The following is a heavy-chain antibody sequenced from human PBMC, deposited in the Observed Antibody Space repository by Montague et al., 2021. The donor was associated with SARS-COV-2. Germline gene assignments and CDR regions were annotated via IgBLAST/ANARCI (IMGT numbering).Heavy chain of an antibody. CDR2: VFHSGAT. V-gene: IGHV4-4*02. CDR1: AGSINDLKW. J-gene: IGHJ6*02. Sequence: SETLSLTCAISAGSINDLKWCNWVRQSPEKGLEWIGEVFHSGATSYNPSLKSRVTMSVDRFNNRFSLKLTSLTAADTAVYYCARDAGDYDVSTGLYTGYFYGLDVWGQGATVTVSS. CDR3: ARDAGDYDVSTGLYTGYFYGLDV. D-gene: IGHD3-9*01.